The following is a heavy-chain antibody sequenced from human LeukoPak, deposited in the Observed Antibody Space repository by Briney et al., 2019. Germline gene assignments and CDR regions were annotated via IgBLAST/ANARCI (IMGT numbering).Heavy chain of an antibody. CDR1: GASVTSGGFY. CDR3: ARHSGSGSLSRPFDP. D-gene: IGHD3-10*01. Sequence: SETLSLTCSVSGASVTSGGFYWGWLSPPPGKGPEWITTVYYTENSHSNPSLKSLVTISIDTSKNQFSLRLTSVTATDTAIYHCARHSGSGSLSRPFDPWGQGTLVTVSS. J-gene: IGHJ5*02. CDR2: VYYTENS. V-gene: IGHV4-39*01.